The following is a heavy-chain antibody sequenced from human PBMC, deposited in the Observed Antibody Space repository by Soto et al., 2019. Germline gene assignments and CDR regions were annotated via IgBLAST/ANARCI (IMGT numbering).Heavy chain of an antibody. Sequence: VLLVQSGAEVKQPGSSVKVSCKASGGTISTYAITWVRQAPGQGLEWVGGIIPIFRTPNDAQNLQGRVTITADESTSTAYMELSNLRSEDTAVYYCARGDGDNNAFDIWGQGTVVTVSS. CDR2: IIPIFRTP. CDR3: ARGDGDNNAFDI. CDR1: GGTISTYA. J-gene: IGHJ3*02. V-gene: IGHV1-69*12. D-gene: IGHD1-20*01.